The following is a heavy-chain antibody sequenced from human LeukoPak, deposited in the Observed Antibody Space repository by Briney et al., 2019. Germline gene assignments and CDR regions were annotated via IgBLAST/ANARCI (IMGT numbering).Heavy chain of an antibody. Sequence: PGGSLRLSCTASGFTFGDYAMSWVHQAPGKGLEWVGFIRSKAYGETTEYAASVKGRFTISRDDSKSIAYLQMNSLKTEDTAVYYCTREGDDYYDSSGYYSPDYWGQGTLVTVPS. D-gene: IGHD3-22*01. CDR3: TREGDDYYDSSGYYSPDY. CDR2: IRSKAYGETT. CDR1: GFTFGDYA. V-gene: IGHV3-49*04. J-gene: IGHJ4*02.